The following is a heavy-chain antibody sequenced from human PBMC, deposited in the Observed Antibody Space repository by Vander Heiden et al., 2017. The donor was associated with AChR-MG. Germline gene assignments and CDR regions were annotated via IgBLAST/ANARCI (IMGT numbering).Heavy chain of an antibody. J-gene: IGHJ4*02. V-gene: IGHV5-51*01. CDR1: GYDFATYG. CDR2: IYPGDSGT. D-gene: IGHD3-10*01. CDR3: ARRWGAASGSHDY. Sequence: VKLLQSGAVLKLPGQPLRLSCKTSGYDFATYGVGWVREMPGKGLEWVGIIYPGDSGTTYSPSFQGRVTISADTSTNTAYLHWSSLDASDTAIYYCARRWGAASGSHDYWGQGTLVTVSS.